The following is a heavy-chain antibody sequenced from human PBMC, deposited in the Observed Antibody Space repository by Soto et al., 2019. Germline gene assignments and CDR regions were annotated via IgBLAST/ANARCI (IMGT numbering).Heavy chain of an antibody. Sequence: QVQLQESGPGLVKPSQTLSLTCTVSGGSISSGGYYWSWIRQHPGKGLEWIGYIYYSGSTYYNPSHKSRGTISVDTSKNQFSLKLSSVTAADTAVYYCARTGERWILGYYFDYWGQGTLVTVSS. V-gene: IGHV4-31*03. J-gene: IGHJ4*02. CDR3: ARTGERWILGYYFDY. CDR1: GGSISSGGYY. CDR2: IYYSGST. D-gene: IGHD2-2*03.